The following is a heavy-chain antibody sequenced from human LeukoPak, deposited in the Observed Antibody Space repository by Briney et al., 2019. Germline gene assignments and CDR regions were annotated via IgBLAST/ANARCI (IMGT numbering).Heavy chain of an antibody. V-gene: IGHV1-3*01. CDR2: INAGNGNT. Sequence: ASVKVSCKASGYTFTSYAMHWVRQAPGQRLEWMGWINAGNGNTKYSQKFQGRVTITRDTSASTAYMELSSLRSEDTAVYYCARGPDCSSTSCYYYYGMDVWGQGTTVTVSS. CDR1: GYTFTSYA. CDR3: ARGPDCSSTSCYYYYGMDV. D-gene: IGHD2-2*01. J-gene: IGHJ6*02.